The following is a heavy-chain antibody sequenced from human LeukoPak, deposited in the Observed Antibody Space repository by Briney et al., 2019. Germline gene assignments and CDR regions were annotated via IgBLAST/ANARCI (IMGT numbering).Heavy chain of an antibody. CDR1: GFTFSSYA. CDR3: ARDVTLNYYDSSGYRNFDY. V-gene: IGHV3-30-3*01. CDR2: ISYDGSNK. J-gene: IGHJ4*02. D-gene: IGHD3-22*01. Sequence: PGGSLRLSCAASGFTFSSYAMHWVRQAPGKGLEWVAVISYDGSNKYYADSVKGRSTISRDNSKNTLYLQMNSLRAEDTAVYYCARDVTLNYYDSSGYRNFDYWGQGTLVTVSS.